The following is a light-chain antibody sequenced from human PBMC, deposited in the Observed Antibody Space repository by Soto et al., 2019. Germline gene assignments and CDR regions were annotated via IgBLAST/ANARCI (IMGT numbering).Light chain of an antibody. CDR3: XQYNNWPPWT. CDR1: QSVSSN. Sequence: EIVMTQSPATLSVSPGERATLSCRASQSVSSNLAWYQQKPGQAPRLLIYGASTRATGIPARFSGSGSGTXXXXXXXXXXXXXFAVYXCXQYNNWPPWTFGQGTKVEIK. V-gene: IGKV3-15*01. CDR2: GAS. J-gene: IGKJ1*01.